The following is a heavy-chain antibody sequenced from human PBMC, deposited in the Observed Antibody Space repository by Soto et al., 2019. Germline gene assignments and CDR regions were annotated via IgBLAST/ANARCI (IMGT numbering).Heavy chain of an antibody. Sequence: EVQLLQSGAEVKRPGASVKISCKVSGFSFTDHYLHWVQQAPGKGLQWMGLLDPGDGEIAYAEKFQGRVSILADTSTDPLFLPLDGLTHDDPAVYFCATALSIGESGLDYWGQGTRVTVSS. CDR2: LDPGDGEI. V-gene: IGHV1-69-2*01. CDR3: ATALSIGESGLDY. J-gene: IGHJ4*02. D-gene: IGHD3-10*01. CDR1: GFSFTDHY.